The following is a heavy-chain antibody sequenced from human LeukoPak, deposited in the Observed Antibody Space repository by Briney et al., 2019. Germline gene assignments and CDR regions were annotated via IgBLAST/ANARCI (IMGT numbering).Heavy chain of an antibody. Sequence: PSETLSLTCAVYGGSFSGYYWSWIRQPPGKGLEWIGYIYYSGSTNYNPSLKSRVTISVDTSKNQFSLKLSSVTAADTAVYYCARFDPSYSSSWGLDYWGQGTLVTVSS. CDR3: ARFDPSYSSSWGLDY. J-gene: IGHJ4*02. CDR2: IYYSGST. V-gene: IGHV4-59*01. CDR1: GGSFSGYY. D-gene: IGHD6-13*01.